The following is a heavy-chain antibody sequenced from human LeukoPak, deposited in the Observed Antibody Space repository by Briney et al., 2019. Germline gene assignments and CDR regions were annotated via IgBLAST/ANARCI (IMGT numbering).Heavy chain of an antibody. Sequence: GGSLRLSCAASGFTVSSNYMSWVRQAPGKGLEWVSVIYSGGSTYYADSVKGRFTISRDNSKNTLYLQMNSLRAEDTAVYYCAKLDYYDSSALEGAFDIWGQGTMVTVSS. V-gene: IGHV3-53*01. J-gene: IGHJ3*02. D-gene: IGHD3-22*01. CDR2: IYSGGST. CDR3: AKLDYYDSSALEGAFDI. CDR1: GFTVSSNY.